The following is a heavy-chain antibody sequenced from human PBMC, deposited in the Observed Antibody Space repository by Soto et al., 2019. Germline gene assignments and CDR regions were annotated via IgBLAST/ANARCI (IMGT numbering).Heavy chain of an antibody. CDR3: ARVLAVAGNNWFDP. D-gene: IGHD6-19*01. J-gene: IGHJ5*02. Sequence: QVQLQESGPGLVKPSETLSLTCSVSGGSISSDFWTWIRQPPGKGLEWIGYMYDSGNTKYNPSLKVRATISVDASKKQFSLKLTSVTAADTAVYYCARVLAVAGNNWFDPWGQGTLVTVSS. CDR1: GGSISSDF. CDR2: MYDSGNT. V-gene: IGHV4-59*01.